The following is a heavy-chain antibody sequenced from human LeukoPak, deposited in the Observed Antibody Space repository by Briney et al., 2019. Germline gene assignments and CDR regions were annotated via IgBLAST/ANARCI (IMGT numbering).Heavy chain of an antibody. CDR3: ASDRRHYYDSSGHFDY. Sequence: SGGSLRLSCSASGFTFSSYEMNWVRQAPGKGLEWVSYISSRGSTIDYADSVKGRFTISRDNANNSLFLQMNSLRAEDTAVYYCASDRRHYYDSSGHFDYWGQGTLVTVSS. D-gene: IGHD3-22*01. J-gene: IGHJ4*02. CDR1: GFTFSSYE. V-gene: IGHV3-48*03. CDR2: ISSRGSTI.